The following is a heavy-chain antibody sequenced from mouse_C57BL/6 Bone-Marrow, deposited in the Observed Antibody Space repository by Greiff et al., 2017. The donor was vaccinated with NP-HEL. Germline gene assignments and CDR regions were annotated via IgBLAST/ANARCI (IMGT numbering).Heavy chain of an antibody. J-gene: IGHJ2*01. V-gene: IGHV1-15*01. CDR2: IDPETGGT. Sequence: VQLQQSGAELVRPGASVTLSCKASGYTFTDYEMHWVKQTPVHGLEWIGAIDPETGGTAYNQKFKGKAILTADKSSSTAYMALRSLTSEDSAVYYCTRDYGSSFDYWGQGTTLTVSS. CDR1: GYTFTDYE. D-gene: IGHD1-1*01. CDR3: TRDYGSSFDY.